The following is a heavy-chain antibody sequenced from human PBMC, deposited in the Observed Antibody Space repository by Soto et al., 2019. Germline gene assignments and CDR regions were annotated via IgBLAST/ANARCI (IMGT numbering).Heavy chain of an antibody. CDR1: GFTFSSYA. CDR3: AREGLVVVITTGQDY. Sequence: QVQLVESGGGVVQPGRSLRLSCAASGFTFSSYAMHWVRQAPGKGLEWVAVISYDGSNKYYADSVKGRFTISRDNSKNTLYLQMNSLRAEDTAVYYGAREGLVVVITTGQDYWGQGTLVTVSS. J-gene: IGHJ4*02. V-gene: IGHV3-30-3*01. D-gene: IGHD3-22*01. CDR2: ISYDGSNK.